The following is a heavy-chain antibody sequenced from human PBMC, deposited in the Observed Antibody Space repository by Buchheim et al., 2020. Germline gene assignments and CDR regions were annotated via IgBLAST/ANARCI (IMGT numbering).Heavy chain of an antibody. V-gene: IGHV4-31*03. CDR3: ARADLRVTTSWFDR. CDR1: GDSISSGGYY. CDR2: MYYTGST. J-gene: IGHJ5*02. D-gene: IGHD4-11*01. Sequence: QVQLQESGPGLVKPSQTLSLTCTVSGDSISSGGYYWSWIRQHPGKGLEWIGYMYYTGSTYYSPSLNSRVTISVDTSKNQFSLKLTSVTAADTAVYYCARADLRVTTSWFDRWGQGTL.